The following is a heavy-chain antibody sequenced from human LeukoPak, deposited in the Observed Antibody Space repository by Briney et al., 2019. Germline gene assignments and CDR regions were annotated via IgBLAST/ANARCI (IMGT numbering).Heavy chain of an antibody. V-gene: IGHV3-48*01. CDR1: GFDLSDYS. CDR3: ARDKGTSYLSSFDY. J-gene: IGHJ4*02. CDR2: ISSSSSTI. Sequence: PGGSLRLSCEASGFDLSDYSMNWVRQAPGKGLDWVSYISSSSSTIYDADSVTGRFTSSRDNANNSLYLQMDSLRAEDTAVYYCARDKGTSYLSSFDYWGQGTLVTVSS. D-gene: IGHD6-6*01.